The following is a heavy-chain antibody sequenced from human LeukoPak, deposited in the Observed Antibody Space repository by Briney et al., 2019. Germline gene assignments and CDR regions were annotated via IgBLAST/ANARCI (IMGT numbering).Heavy chain of an antibody. Sequence: GGSLRLSCAASGFTVDSNYLSWVRQAPGKGLEWVSTIYTGGNTYYAASVEGRFTISRDFSKNTVFLHMNSLRAEDTAMYYWARGGESGYYYFFDHWGQGALVTVSS. J-gene: IGHJ4*02. CDR3: ARGGESGYYYFFDH. CDR1: GFTVDSNY. CDR2: IYTGGNT. V-gene: IGHV3-53*01. D-gene: IGHD3-3*01.